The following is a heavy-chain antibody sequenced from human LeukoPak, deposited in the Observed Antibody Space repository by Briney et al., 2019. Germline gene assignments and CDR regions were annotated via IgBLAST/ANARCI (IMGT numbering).Heavy chain of an antibody. D-gene: IGHD2/OR15-2a*01. CDR2: IYYNGNT. Sequence: SETLSLTCTVSGGSISSSDYYGAWLRQPPGKGLEWIGSIYYNGNTYYNPSLKSRVTISVDMSNNQFSLKLSSVTAADTAVYYCASHRRYTTGSEEFDYWGQGTLVTVSS. V-gene: IGHV4-39*01. CDR3: ASHRRYTTGSEEFDY. CDR1: GGSISSSDYY. J-gene: IGHJ4*02.